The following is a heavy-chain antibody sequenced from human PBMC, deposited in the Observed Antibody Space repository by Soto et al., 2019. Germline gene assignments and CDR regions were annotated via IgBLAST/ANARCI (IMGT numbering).Heavy chain of an antibody. CDR1: GYTFTDYY. J-gene: IGHJ4*02. Sequence: QVQLVQSGAEVKKPGASVKVSCKASGYTFTDYYMHRVRKAPGQGLEWMGWINPNSGGTNYAQKFQDWVTMPRDTCISTAYMDLRRMKSDDTAVYYCARGPPISCSAARGPIWDYWGQGTLVTVSS. CDR3: ARGPPISCSAARGPIWDY. D-gene: IGHD6-6*01. CDR2: INPNSGGT. V-gene: IGHV1-2*04.